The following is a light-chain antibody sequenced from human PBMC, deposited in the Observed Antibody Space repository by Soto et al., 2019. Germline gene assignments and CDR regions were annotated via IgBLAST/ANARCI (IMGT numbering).Light chain of an antibody. CDR2: GAS. Sequence: DIQMTQSPSTLSASAGDRVTITCRASQSISTWLAWYQQKPGKAPKLLIYGASSLASGVPSRFSCSGSGTEFTLTISSLQPDDFATYYCQQHNGYSERMFGQGTKVDIK. CDR1: QSISTW. CDR3: QQHNGYSERM. V-gene: IGKV1-5*01. J-gene: IGKJ1*01.